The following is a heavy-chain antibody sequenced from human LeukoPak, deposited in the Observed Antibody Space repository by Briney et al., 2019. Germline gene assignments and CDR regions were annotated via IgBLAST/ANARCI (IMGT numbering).Heavy chain of an antibody. V-gene: IGHV3-53*01. CDR3: VRDGFGTRGNYFDY. J-gene: IGHJ4*02. D-gene: IGHD3-10*01. Sequence: GGSLRLSCEVSGFTVSSNYMSWARQAPGKGLEWVSVIYNDGSTYYADSVRGRFTISRDNWKNTLDLQMNSLRAEDTAVYYCVRDGFGTRGNYFDYWGQGTLVTVSS. CDR2: IYNDGST. CDR1: GFTVSSNY.